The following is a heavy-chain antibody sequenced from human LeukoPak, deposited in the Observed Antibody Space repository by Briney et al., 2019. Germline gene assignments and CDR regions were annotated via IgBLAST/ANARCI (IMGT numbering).Heavy chain of an antibody. CDR3: AKEGGGYDSSGSDAFDI. J-gene: IGHJ3*02. CDR2: IRYDGSNK. V-gene: IGHV3-30*02. Sequence: GGSLRLSCAASGSSFSIYGMHWVRQAPGKGLECVTFIRYDGSNKYYADSVKGRFTISRDNSKNTLYLQMNSLRAEDTAVYYCAKEGGGYDSSGSDAFDIWGQGTMVTVSS. D-gene: IGHD3-22*01. CDR1: GSSFSIYG.